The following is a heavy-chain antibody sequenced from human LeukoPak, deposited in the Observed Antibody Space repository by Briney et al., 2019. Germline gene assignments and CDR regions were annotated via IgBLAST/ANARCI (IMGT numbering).Heavy chain of an antibody. J-gene: IGHJ4*02. CDR1: GGSISSGGYY. D-gene: IGHD4-11*01. V-gene: IGHV4-31*01. Sequence: SQTLSLTCTVSGGSISSGGYYWSWIRQHPGKGLEWIGYIYYSGSTYYNPSLKSPVTISVDTSKNQFSLKLSSVTAADTAVYYCARRVYSNYVFDYWGQGTLATVSS. CDR2: IYYSGST. CDR3: ARRVYSNYVFDY.